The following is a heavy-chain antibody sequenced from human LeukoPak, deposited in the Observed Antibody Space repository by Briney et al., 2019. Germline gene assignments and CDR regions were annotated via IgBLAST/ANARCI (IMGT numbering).Heavy chain of an antibody. J-gene: IGHJ4*02. CDR2: IYHAGTT. CDR3: ILGGKLDY. Sequence: PSETPSLTCTVSGGSISSSNYYRGWIRQPPGKGLEWIGGIYHAGTTHYNPSLKSRVTISVDTSKNQLSLRLSSVTAADTALYYCILGGKLDYWGQGILVTVSS. D-gene: IGHD3-10*01. V-gene: IGHV4-39*05. CDR1: GGSISSSNYY.